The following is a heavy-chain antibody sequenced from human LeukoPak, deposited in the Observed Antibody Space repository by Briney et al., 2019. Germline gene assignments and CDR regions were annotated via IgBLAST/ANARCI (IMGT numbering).Heavy chain of an antibody. V-gene: IGHV4-34*01. Sequence: SETLSLTCAVYGGSFSGYYWSWIRQPPGKGRDWIGEINHRGRTNYNPSLKSGGTISVDTSKNKFSLKLSSVNAADTAVYYCARGRSGWYAYYDYYGMDVWGQGTTVTVSS. CDR3: ARGRSGWYAYYDYYGMDV. CDR1: GGSFSGYY. J-gene: IGHJ6*02. CDR2: INHRGRT. D-gene: IGHD6-19*01.